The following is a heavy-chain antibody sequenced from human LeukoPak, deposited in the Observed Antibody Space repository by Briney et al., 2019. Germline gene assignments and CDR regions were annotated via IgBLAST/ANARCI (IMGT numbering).Heavy chain of an antibody. V-gene: IGHV1-69*06. D-gene: IGHD3-22*01. CDR1: GGTFSSYA. CDR3: ARSPRWDDSSGFSYYYYYMDV. Sequence: SVKVSCKASGGTFSSYAISWVRQAPGQGLEWMGGVIPIFGTANYAQKFRGRVTITADKSTRTAYMELSSLRSEDTAVYYCARSPRWDDSSGFSYYYYYMDVWGKGTTVTVSS. CDR2: VIPIFGTA. J-gene: IGHJ6*03.